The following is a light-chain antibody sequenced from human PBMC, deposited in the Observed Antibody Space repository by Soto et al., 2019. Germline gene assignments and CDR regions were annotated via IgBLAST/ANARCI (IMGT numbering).Light chain of an antibody. V-gene: IGKV1-5*01. J-gene: IGKJ1*01. Sequence: DIQMTQSPSTLFASLGERATITCRASQSFGSGLAWYQKKPGKAPRLLIYDASSLESGVPSRFSGSGSGTEFTLTISSLQPDDFATYYCQQYNSYSRTFGQGTKVEIK. CDR3: QQYNSYSRT. CDR2: DAS. CDR1: QSFGSG.